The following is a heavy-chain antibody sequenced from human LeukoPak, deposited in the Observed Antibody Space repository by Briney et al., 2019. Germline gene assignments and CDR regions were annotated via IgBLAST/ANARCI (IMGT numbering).Heavy chain of an antibody. Sequence: GASVKVSCKASGYTFTDYYIHWVRQAPGQGLEWMGWINPNSGGTNFTQKFQGRVTMTRDTSITTAYMELSSLRSDDTAVYYCASPTPDIVVVPAASQDYYYYGMDVWGQGTTVTVSS. V-gene: IGHV1-2*02. CDR3: ASPTPDIVVVPAASQDYYYYGMDV. D-gene: IGHD2-2*01. CDR1: GYTFTDYY. J-gene: IGHJ6*02. CDR2: INPNSGGT.